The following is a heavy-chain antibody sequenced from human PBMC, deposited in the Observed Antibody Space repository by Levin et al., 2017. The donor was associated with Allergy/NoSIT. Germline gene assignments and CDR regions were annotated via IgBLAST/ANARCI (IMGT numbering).Heavy chain of an antibody. CDR1: GATLSSDP. D-gene: IGHD1-1*01. J-gene: IGHJ5*02. CDR2: IIPIFGPA. Sequence: KISCKASGATLSSDPLNWVRQAPGQGLEWMGRIIPIFGPAKYAQRFEGRVTITADASTSTSYMQLSSITSEDTAGDYGERGPWNDPPTWFDPWGQGTLVTVAS. CDR3: ERGPWNDPPTWFDP. V-gene: IGHV1-69*01.